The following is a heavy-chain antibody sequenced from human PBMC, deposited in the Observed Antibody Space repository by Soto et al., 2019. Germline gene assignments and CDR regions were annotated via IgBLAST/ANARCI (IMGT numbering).Heavy chain of an antibody. CDR1: GFTVSSNY. J-gene: IGHJ2*01. D-gene: IGHD4-17*01. CDR3: ARVAVGPVTVTTSRSGYFDL. Sequence: GGSLRLSCAASGFTVSSNYMSWVRQAPGKGLEWVSVIYSGGSTYYADSVKGRFTISRDNSKNTLYLQMNSLRAEDTAVYYCARVAVGPVTVTTSRSGYFDLWGRGTLVTVSS. V-gene: IGHV3-66*01. CDR2: IYSGGST.